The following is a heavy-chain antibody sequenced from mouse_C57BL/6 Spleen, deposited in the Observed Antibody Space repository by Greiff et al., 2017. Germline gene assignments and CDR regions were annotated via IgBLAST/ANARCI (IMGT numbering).Heavy chain of an antibody. CDR3: ARQSSGYWYFGV. CDR1: GFSLTSYG. Sequence: QVQLQQSGPGLVAPSQSLSITCTVSGFSLTSYGVSWVRQPPGKGLEWLGVIWGDGSTNYHSALISRPSISKENSKSQVFLKLNSLQTDDTATYYGARQSSGYWYFGVWGTGTTVTFSS. J-gene: IGHJ1*03. CDR2: IWGDGST. V-gene: IGHV2-3*01. D-gene: IGHD1-3*01.